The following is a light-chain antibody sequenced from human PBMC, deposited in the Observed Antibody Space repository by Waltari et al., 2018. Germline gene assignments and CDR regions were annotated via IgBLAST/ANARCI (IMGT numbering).Light chain of an antibody. V-gene: IGKV3-20*01. CDR2: DAS. J-gene: IGKJ1*01. CDR1: QSISRP. CDR3: QQYVSLPAT. Sequence: EIMLTQSQGTLSLSPGERATLSCRASQSISRPLAWYQQKPGQAPRLLIYDASTRATGIPDRFSGSGSGTDFSLTISRLEPEDSAVYYCQQYVSLPATFGQGTKVEIK.